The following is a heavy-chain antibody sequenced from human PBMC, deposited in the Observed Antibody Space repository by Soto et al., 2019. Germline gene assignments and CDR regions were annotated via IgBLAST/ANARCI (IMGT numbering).Heavy chain of an antibody. V-gene: IGHV4-59*12. Sequence: PSETLSLTCTVSVGSISSYYWSWIRQPPGKGLEWIGYIYYSGSTNYNPSLKSRVTISVDTSKNQFSLKLSSVTAADTAVYYCARGPYPGIAVAARGMAYYFDYWGQGTLVTVSS. J-gene: IGHJ4*02. D-gene: IGHD6-19*01. CDR1: VGSISSYY. CDR3: ARGPYPGIAVAARGMAYYFDY. CDR2: IYYSGST.